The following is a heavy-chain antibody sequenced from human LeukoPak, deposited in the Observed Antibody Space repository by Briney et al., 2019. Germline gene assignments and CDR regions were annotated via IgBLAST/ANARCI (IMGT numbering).Heavy chain of an antibody. J-gene: IGHJ4*02. CDR1: GSTFSSYS. V-gene: IGHV3-21*01. D-gene: IGHD5-24*01. CDR2: ISSSSSYI. Sequence: NPGGSLRLSCAASGSTFSSYSMNWVRQAPGKGLEWVSSISSSSSYIYYADSVKGRFTISRDNAKNSLYLQMNSLRAEDTAVYYCAADRDGYNNFDYWGQGTLVTVSS. CDR3: AADRDGYNNFDY.